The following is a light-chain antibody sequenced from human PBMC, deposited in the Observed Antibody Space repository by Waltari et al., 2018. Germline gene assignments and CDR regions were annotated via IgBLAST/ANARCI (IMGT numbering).Light chain of an antibody. V-gene: IGKV3-15*01. J-gene: IGKJ4*01. CDR3: QQYNNWLRT. CDR2: GAS. CDR1: QSVSSN. Sequence: EIVMTQSPATLSVSPGERATLSCRASQSVSSNLAWYQQKPRQAPRLLIYGASTRATGIPARFSGSGSGTEFTLTISSLQSEDFAVYYCQQYNNWLRTFGGGTKVEIK.